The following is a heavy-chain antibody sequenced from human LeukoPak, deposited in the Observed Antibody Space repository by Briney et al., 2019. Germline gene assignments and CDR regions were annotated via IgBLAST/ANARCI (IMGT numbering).Heavy chain of an antibody. Sequence: GGSLRLSCAASGFTVSRNYMTWVRQAPGKGPGWVSLVYSGGGTQYAESVKGRFTISRDHSKNTLYLQMHSLRAEDTAVYYCARKTDSGGGSGYWGQGTLVTVPS. V-gene: IGHV3-66*01. CDR2: VYSGGGT. CDR3: ARKTDSGGGSGY. D-gene: IGHD1-26*01. CDR1: GFTVSRNY. J-gene: IGHJ4*02.